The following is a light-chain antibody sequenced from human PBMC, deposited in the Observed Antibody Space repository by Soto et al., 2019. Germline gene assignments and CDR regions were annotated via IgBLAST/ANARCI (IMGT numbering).Light chain of an antibody. CDR3: QEYNSYPLT. J-gene: IGKJ4*01. Sequence: DIQMTQSPSTLSASVGDRVTITCRASQSISSWLAWYQQKPGKAPNLLIYKASSLESGVPSRFSGSGSGTEFTLTISGLQPDDFAPYYCQEYNSYPLTFGGGTKVEIK. CDR1: QSISSW. V-gene: IGKV1-5*03. CDR2: KAS.